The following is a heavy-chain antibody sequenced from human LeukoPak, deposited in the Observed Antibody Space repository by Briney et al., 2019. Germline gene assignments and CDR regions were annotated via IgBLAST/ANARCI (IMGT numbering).Heavy chain of an antibody. D-gene: IGHD6-13*01. J-gene: IGHJ4*02. Sequence: SVKVSCKASGGTFSSYAISWVRQAPGQGLEWMGGIIPIFGIANYAQKFQGRVTITTDESTSTAYMELSSLRSEDTAVYYCAISTDPYPPLFDYWGQGTLVTVSS. CDR1: GGTFSSYA. V-gene: IGHV1-69*05. CDR2: IIPIFGIA. CDR3: AISTDPYPPLFDY.